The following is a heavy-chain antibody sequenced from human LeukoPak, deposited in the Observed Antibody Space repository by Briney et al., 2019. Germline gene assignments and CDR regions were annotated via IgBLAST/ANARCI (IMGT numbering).Heavy chain of an antibody. Sequence: SETLSLTCTVSGGSISSSSYYWGWIRQPPGKGLEWIGSIYYSGSTCYNPSLKSRVTISVDTSKNQFSLKLSSVTAAGTAVYYCARISIVLMVYAMDYWGQGTLVTVSS. J-gene: IGHJ4*02. CDR1: GGSISSSSYY. CDR2: IYYSGST. CDR3: ARISIVLMVYAMDY. V-gene: IGHV4-39*01. D-gene: IGHD2-8*01.